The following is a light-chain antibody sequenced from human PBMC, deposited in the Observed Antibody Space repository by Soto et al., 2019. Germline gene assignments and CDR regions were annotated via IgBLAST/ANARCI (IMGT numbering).Light chain of an antibody. V-gene: IGKV3-20*01. CDR3: QQYDISPRT. CDR1: QSVSSS. Sequence: EIVLTQSPGTLSLSPGERATLSCRASQSVSSSLAWYQQKAGQAPRLLIYGAFSRATGIPDRFSGSGSGTDFTLTLSRLEPEDFAVYYCQQYDISPRTFGQGTKVEIK. CDR2: GAF. J-gene: IGKJ1*01.